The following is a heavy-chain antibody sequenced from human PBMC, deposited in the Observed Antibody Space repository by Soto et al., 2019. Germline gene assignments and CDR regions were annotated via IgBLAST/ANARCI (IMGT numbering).Heavy chain of an antibody. CDR2: ISVPDGST. CDR1: GFTFSNYA. J-gene: IGHJ4*02. D-gene: IGHD2-15*01. CDR3: AKRSLSPNSDGGICYPPCDY. V-gene: IGHV3-23*01. Sequence: EVQLLESGGGLVQPGGSLRLSCAASGFTFSNYAMSWVRQAPGKGLDWVSTISVPDGSTYYADSVKGRFTISRDNSKNTLYMQMNSLRAEDTAIYYCAKRSLSPNSDGGICYPPCDYWGQGTLVTVSS.